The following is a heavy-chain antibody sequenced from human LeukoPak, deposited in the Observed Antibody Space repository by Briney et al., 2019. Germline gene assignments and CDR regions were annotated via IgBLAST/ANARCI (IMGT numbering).Heavy chain of an antibody. Sequence: GGSLRLSCAASGFTFTNYEMSWVRQAPGKGLEWLSSISGSGDSVFYADSVKGRFTISRDNSLNTPHLQMNSLRAEDTAFYYCGKGNTASRPGFVDWGQGTLVTVSS. V-gene: IGHV3-23*01. CDR3: GKGNTASRPGFVD. J-gene: IGHJ4*02. CDR1: GFTFTNYE. CDR2: ISGSGDSV. D-gene: IGHD5-18*01.